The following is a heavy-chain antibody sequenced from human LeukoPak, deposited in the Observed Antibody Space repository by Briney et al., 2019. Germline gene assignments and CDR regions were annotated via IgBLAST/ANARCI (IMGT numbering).Heavy chain of an antibody. CDR1: GGSISSYY. CDR2: IYYSGRT. D-gene: IGHD1-26*01. Sequence: SETLSLACTVSGGSISSYYWSWIRQPPGKGLEWIGYIYYSGRTKYNPSLKSRVTMSVDTSKNQFSLKVSSVTATDTAVYYCARSKSGWELHQFDYWGQGTLVTASS. CDR3: ARSKSGWELHQFDY. V-gene: IGHV4-59*01. J-gene: IGHJ4*02.